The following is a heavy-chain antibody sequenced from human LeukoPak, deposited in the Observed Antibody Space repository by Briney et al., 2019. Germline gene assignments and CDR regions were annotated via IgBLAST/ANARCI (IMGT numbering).Heavy chain of an antibody. CDR2: ISSSSSYI. CDR1: GFTFSSYS. Sequence: KTGGSLRLSCAASGFTFSSYSMNWVRQAPGKGLEWVSSISSSSSYIYYADSVKGRFTISRDNAKNSLYLQMNSLRAEDTAVYCCARASHYDFWSGYSPDYWGQGTLVTVSS. V-gene: IGHV3-21*01. D-gene: IGHD3-3*01. J-gene: IGHJ4*02. CDR3: ARASHYDFWSGYSPDY.